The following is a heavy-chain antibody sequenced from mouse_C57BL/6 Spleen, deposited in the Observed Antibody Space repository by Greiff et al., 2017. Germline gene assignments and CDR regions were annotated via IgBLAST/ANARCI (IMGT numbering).Heavy chain of an antibody. Sequence: VQLQQPGAELVKPGASVKMSCKASGYTFTSYWITWVKQRPGQGLEWIGDIYPGSGSTNYNEKFKSKATLTVDTSSSTAYMQLSSLTSEDSAVYYCASRQLRLRDYFDYWGQGTTLTVSS. D-gene: IGHD3-2*02. CDR1: GYTFTSYW. J-gene: IGHJ2*01. CDR3: ASRQLRLRDYFDY. CDR2: IYPGSGST. V-gene: IGHV1-55*01.